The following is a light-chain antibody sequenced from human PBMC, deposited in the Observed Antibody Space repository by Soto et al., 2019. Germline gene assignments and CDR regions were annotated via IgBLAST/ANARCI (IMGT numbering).Light chain of an antibody. V-gene: IGKV3-11*01. CDR3: QQRTSWPRP. CDR1: QSVTRY. J-gene: IGKJ3*01. CDR2: DAS. Sequence: EIVLTQSPATLSLSPGERATLSCRASQSVTRYLAWYQQKPGQAPRLLIYDASNRATGIPARFSGSGSETDFPLTISSLEPEDSAVYYCQQRTSWPRPFGPGTKLEIK.